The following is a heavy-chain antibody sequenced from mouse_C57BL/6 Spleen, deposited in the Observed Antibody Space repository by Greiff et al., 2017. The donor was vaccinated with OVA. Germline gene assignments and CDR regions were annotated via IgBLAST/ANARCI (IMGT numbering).Heavy chain of an antibody. J-gene: IGHJ3*01. CDR2: ISYDGSN. D-gene: IGHD2-4*01. V-gene: IGHV3-6*01. CDR1: GYSITSGYY. Sequence: EVKLVESGPGLVKPSQSLSLTCSVTGYSITSGYYWNWIRQFPGNKLEWMGYISYDGSNNYNPSLKNRISITRDTSKNQFFLKLNSVTTEDTATYYCARWDDYDAGFAYWGQGTLVTVSA. CDR3: ARWDDYDAGFAY.